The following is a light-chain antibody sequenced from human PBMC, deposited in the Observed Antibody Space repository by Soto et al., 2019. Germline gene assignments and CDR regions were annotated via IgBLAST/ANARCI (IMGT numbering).Light chain of an antibody. CDR3: LQDHNYPLT. Sequence: IQMTHSPSSLSASVGDRVTITSRASQSISSYLNWYQQKPGKAPKLLIYAASSLQSGVPSRFSGSGPGTDFTLTISSLQPEDFATYYCLQDHNYPLTFGQGTKVDI. CDR1: QSISSY. CDR2: AAS. V-gene: IGKV1-6*01. J-gene: IGKJ1*01.